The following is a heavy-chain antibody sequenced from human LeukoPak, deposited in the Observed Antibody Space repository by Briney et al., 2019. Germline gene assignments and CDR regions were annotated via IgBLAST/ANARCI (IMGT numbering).Heavy chain of an antibody. J-gene: IGHJ4*02. CDR2: IYYSGST. Sequence: SETLSLTCTVSGGSISSYYWSWIRQPPGKGLEWIGYIYYSGSTNYNPSLKSRVTISVDTSKNQFSLKLSSVTAADTAVYYCARAGYGDHFDYWGQGTLVTVSS. CDR3: ARAGYGDHFDY. CDR1: GGSISSYY. D-gene: IGHD4-17*01. V-gene: IGHV4-59*01.